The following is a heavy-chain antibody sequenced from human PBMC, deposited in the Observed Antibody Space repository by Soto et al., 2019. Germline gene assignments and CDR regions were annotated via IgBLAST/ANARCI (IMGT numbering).Heavy chain of an antibody. CDR3: AREDILGTGSFDY. CDR2: ISSNSVTI. CDR1: GFIFSKYS. D-gene: IGHD1-1*01. V-gene: IGHV3-48*02. J-gene: IGHJ4*02. Sequence: GGSLRLSCGASGFIFSKYSMNWVRQAPGKGLEWLSYISSNSVTIYYADSVRGRFTIFRDNAKNSLYLQMNSLRDEDTAVYYCAREDILGTGSFDYWGQGALVTVSS.